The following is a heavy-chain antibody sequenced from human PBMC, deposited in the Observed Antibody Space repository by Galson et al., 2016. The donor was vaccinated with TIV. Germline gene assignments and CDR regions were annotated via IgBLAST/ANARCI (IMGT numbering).Heavy chain of an antibody. J-gene: IGHJ4*02. CDR3: ARTQSCGGDCYYFDY. V-gene: IGHV1-46*01. Sequence: SGYPVTTYYMHWVRQGPGQGLEWMGIINPSGGGTTYAQHFQGRLTMTRDTSTSTVYMELSSLRSEDTAVYYCARTQSCGGDCYYFDYWGQGALVTVSS. CDR2: INPSGGGT. CDR1: GYPVTTYY. D-gene: IGHD2-21*02.